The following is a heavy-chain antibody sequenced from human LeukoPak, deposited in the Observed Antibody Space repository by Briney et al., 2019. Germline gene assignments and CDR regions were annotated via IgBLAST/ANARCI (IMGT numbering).Heavy chain of an antibody. CDR1: GGSFSGYY. CDR3: ARGRPYYFDY. V-gene: IGHV4-34*01. J-gene: IGHJ4*02. CDR2: INHSGST. Sequence: SETLSLTCAVYGGSFSGYYWSWIRQPPGKGLEWIGEINHSGSTNYNPSLKSRVTISVDTSKNQFSLKLSSVTAADTAVYYRARGRPYYFDYWGQGTLVTVSS.